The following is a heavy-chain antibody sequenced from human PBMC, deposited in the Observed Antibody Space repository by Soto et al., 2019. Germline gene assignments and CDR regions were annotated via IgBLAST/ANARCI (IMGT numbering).Heavy chain of an antibody. CDR3: ARAGAAPRYFDY. Sequence: ASVKVSCKASGYTFTSYAMHWVRQAPGQRLEWMGWINAGNGNTKYSQKFQGRVTITRDTSASTAYMELSSLRSEDTAVYYCARAGAAPRYFDYWGQGTLVTVSS. D-gene: IGHD6-6*01. CDR1: GYTFTSYA. V-gene: IGHV1-3*01. CDR2: INAGNGNT. J-gene: IGHJ4*02.